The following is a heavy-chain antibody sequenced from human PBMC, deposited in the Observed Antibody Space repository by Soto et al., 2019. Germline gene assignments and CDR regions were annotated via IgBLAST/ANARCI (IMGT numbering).Heavy chain of an antibody. V-gene: IGHV3-30-3*01. CDR1: GFTFSSYA. D-gene: IGHD3-16*01. Sequence: GWSLRLSCAASGFTFSSYAMHWVRQAPGKGLEWVAVISYDGSNKYYADSVKGRFTISRDNANNSLYLQMDSLRADDTAVYYCARGNRGFGFWFDSWGQGTPVTVSS. CDR3: ARGNRGFGFWFDS. CDR2: ISYDGSNK. J-gene: IGHJ5*01.